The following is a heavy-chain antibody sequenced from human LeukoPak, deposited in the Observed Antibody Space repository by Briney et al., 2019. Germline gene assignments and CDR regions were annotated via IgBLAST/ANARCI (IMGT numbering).Heavy chain of an antibody. J-gene: IGHJ4*02. CDR3: TRVGYIDEGIDY. CDR1: GFTFSSYG. D-gene: IGHD5-24*01. CDR2: IWYDGSNK. Sequence: GGSLRLSCAASGFTFSSYGMHWVRQAPGKGLEWVAVIWYDGSNKYYADSVKGRFTISRDNAKNSLYLQMNSLRAEDTAIYYCTRVGYIDEGIDYWGQGTLVTVSS. V-gene: IGHV3-33*03.